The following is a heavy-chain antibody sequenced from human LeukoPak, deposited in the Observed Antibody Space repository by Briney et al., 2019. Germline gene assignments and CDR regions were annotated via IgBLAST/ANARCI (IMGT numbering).Heavy chain of an antibody. J-gene: IGHJ4*02. CDR3: ARGKHSGSYFHDY. CDR2: INHSGST. V-gene: IGHV4-34*01. D-gene: IGHD1-26*01. Sequence: SETLSLTCAVYGGSFSGYYWSWIRQPPGKGLEWIGEINHSGSTNYNPSLKSRVTISVDTSKNQFSLKLSSVTAADTAVYYCARGKHSGSYFHDYWGQGTLVTLSS. CDR1: GGSFSGYY.